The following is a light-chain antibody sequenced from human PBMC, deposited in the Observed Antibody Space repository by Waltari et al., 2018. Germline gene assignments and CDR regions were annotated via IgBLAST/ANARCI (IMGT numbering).Light chain of an antibody. V-gene: IGKV3-20*01. CDR2: GTS. Sequence: EVVLTQSPVTLSLSPGERATLSCRASQGVSSRHLGWYHQKPGQAPRLLIYGTSSRATGIPDRFSGSGSGRDFTLTISRLEPEDFAVYYCHQYGNTPGTFGQGTKLEIK. J-gene: IGKJ2*01. CDR1: QGVSSRH. CDR3: HQYGNTPGT.